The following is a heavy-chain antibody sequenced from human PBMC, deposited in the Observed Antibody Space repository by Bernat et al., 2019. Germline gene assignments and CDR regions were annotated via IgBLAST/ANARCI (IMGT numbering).Heavy chain of an antibody. CDR1: GFTFSSYW. D-gene: IGHD2-2*01. Sequence: EVQLVESGGGLVQPGGSLRLSCAASGFTFSSYWMSWVRQAPGKGLEWVANIKQDGSEKYYVDSVKGRFTISRDNAKNSLYLQMNSLRAEDTAVYYCARDVGVPAVIVYFDYWGQGTLVTVSS. CDR3: ARDVGVPAVIVYFDY. CDR2: IKQDGSEK. J-gene: IGHJ4*02. V-gene: IGHV3-7*01.